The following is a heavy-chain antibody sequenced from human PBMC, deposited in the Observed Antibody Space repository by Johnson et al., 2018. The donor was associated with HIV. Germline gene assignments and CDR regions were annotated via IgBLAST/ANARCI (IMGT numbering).Heavy chain of an antibody. J-gene: IGHJ3*02. Sequence: QVELVESGGAVVKPGGSLRLSCVASGFTFSDSYMNWIRQAPGKGLEWVSYISSSDSDIWYADSVKGRFNVSRDNAKNSLYLQINNLRAEDTAVYYCATRGVTDWGGAFDIWGQGTMLTVSS. CDR2: ISSSDSDI. CDR3: ATRGVTDWGGAFDI. D-gene: IGHD3/OR15-3a*01. V-gene: IGHV3-11*04. CDR1: GFTFSDSY.